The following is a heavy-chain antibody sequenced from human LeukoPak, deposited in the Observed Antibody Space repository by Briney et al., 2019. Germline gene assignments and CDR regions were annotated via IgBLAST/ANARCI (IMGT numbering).Heavy chain of an antibody. J-gene: IGHJ2*01. Sequence: SETLSLTCTVSGGSISSYYWSWIRQPPGKGLEWIGYIYYSGSTYYNPSLKSRVTISVDTSKNQFSLKLSSVTAADTAVYYCARGGRVDYGGNLEYFDLWGRGTLVTVSS. CDR2: IYYSGST. V-gene: IGHV4-59*06. CDR1: GGSISSYY. CDR3: ARGGRVDYGGNLEYFDL. D-gene: IGHD4-23*01.